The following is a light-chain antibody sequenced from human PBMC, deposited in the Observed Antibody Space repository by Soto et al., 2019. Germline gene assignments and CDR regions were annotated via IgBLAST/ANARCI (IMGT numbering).Light chain of an antibody. J-gene: IGLJ7*01. Sequence: QSVLTQPPSVSGAPGQRVTISCTGSSSNIGTDYDVYWYQQLPETAPKLLIYGNNNRPSGVPDRFSASKSGTSASLAITGLQAEDEADYYCQSYDSSLSGAVFGGGTQLTVL. CDR2: GNN. V-gene: IGLV1-40*01. CDR3: QSYDSSLSGAV. CDR1: SSNIGTDYD.